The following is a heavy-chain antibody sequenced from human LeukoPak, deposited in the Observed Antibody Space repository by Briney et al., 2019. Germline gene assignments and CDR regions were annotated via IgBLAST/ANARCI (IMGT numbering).Heavy chain of an antibody. V-gene: IGHV4-59*12. Sequence: SEALSLTCTVSGDSMNNYYWSWIRQPPGKGLEWIGNIFYSGSTYYSPSLKSRVTISLDTSRNQFSLKLNSVTAADTAVYYCAKSNGYGLVDIWGQGTMVTVSS. CDR3: AKSNGYGLVDI. J-gene: IGHJ3*02. CDR1: GDSMNNYY. CDR2: IFYSGST. D-gene: IGHD3-10*01.